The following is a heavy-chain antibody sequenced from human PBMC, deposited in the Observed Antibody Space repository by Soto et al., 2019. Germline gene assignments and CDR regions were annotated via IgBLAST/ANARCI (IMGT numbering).Heavy chain of an antibody. CDR3: VSMATSGTFNLFDP. J-gene: IGHJ5*02. Sequence: ASVKVSCKASESTFMNNDINWVRQATGQGLEWMGWMNPNSGNTGYALKFQGRVTMTRNTSIYTVYLELSSLTSEDTAVYYSVSMATSGTFNLFDPWGQGTLVTVSS. D-gene: IGHD1-1*01. CDR1: ESTFMNND. CDR2: MNPNSGNT. V-gene: IGHV1-8*01.